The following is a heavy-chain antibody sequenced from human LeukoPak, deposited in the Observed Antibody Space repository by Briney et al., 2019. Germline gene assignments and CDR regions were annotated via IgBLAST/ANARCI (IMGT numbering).Heavy chain of an antibody. CDR1: GFTFDDYA. CDR3: ARDHIVVVVAAMGEGFDP. V-gene: IGHV3-43*02. Sequence: PGRSLRLSCAASGFTFDDYAMHWVRQAPGKGLEWVSLISGDGGSTYYADSVKGRFTISRDNSKNSLYLKMNSLRTEDTALYYCARDHIVVVVAAMGEGFDPWGQGTLVTVSS. D-gene: IGHD2-15*01. J-gene: IGHJ5*02. CDR2: ISGDGGST.